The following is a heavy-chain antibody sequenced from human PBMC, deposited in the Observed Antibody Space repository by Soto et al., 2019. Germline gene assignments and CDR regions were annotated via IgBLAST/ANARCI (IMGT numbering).Heavy chain of an antibody. Sequence: PGGSLRLSCGASGFTFSNHDMHWVRQATGKGLEWVSAIDITGDTFYAGAVKGRFTISREKAKNSLYLQMNSLRAGDTAVYYCARGFYGMDVWGQGTTVTVSS. CDR1: GFTFSNHD. CDR3: ARGFYGMDV. CDR2: IDITGDT. J-gene: IGHJ6*02. V-gene: IGHV3-13*01.